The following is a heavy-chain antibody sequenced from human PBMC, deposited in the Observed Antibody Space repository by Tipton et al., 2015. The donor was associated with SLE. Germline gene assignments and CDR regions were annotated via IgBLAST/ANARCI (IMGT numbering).Heavy chain of an antibody. CDR3: ARGIAAFPYY. J-gene: IGHJ4*02. CDR1: GGSISSGGYY. V-gene: IGHV4-39*07. Sequence: LRLSCTVSGGSISSGGYYWSWIRQPPGKGLEWIGEINHSGSTNYNPSLKSRVTISVDTSKNQFSLKLSSVTAADTAVYYCARGIAAFPYYWGQGTLVTVSS. CDR2: INHSGST. D-gene: IGHD6-13*01.